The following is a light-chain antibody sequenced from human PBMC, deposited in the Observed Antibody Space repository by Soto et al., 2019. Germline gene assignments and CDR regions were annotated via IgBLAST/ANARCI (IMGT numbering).Light chain of an antibody. J-gene: IGKJ1*01. V-gene: IGKV1-39*01. Sequence: DIQMTQSPSSLSASVGDRVIITCRASQSVITYLNWYQQKLGKAPKVLIFAASNLQSGVPSRFSGIGSGTDFTLTISSLQPEDFATYYCQQTYSFPHTFGPGTKVEIK. CDR3: QQTYSFPHT. CDR2: AAS. CDR1: QSVITY.